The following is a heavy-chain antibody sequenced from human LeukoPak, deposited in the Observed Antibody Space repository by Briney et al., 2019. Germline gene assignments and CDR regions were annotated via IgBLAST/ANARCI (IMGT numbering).Heavy chain of an antibody. D-gene: IGHD6-19*01. CDR3: AKVSDSSGWYYDY. V-gene: IGHV3-23*01. J-gene: IGHJ4*02. CDR1: GFTSSNYA. Sequence: GGSLRLSCVASGFTSSNYAMSWVRQPPGKGQQWVSGISASGGSTYYADSVKGRFSMSRDNSKNTLFLQMNTLRAEDTAIYYCAKVSDSSGWYYDYWGQGTQVTVSS. CDR2: ISASGGST.